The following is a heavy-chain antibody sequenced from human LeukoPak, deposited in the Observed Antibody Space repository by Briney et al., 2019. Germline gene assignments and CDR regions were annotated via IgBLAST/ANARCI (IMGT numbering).Heavy chain of an antibody. Sequence: SSVRVSXKASGGTFSSYTISWVRQAPGQGLEWMGRIIPILGIANYAQKFQGRVTITADKSTSTAYMELSSLRSEDTAVYYCASTDGDYPDYWGQGTLVTVSS. V-gene: IGHV1-69*02. CDR2: IIPILGIA. J-gene: IGHJ4*02. CDR1: GGTFSSYT. CDR3: ASTDGDYPDY. D-gene: IGHD4-17*01.